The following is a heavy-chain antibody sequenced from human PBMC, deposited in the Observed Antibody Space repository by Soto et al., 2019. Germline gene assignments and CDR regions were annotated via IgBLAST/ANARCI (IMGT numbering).Heavy chain of an antibody. CDR2: ISSSSSTI. Sequence: LXLSCADSGFTFNSYSVNWFRQAPGKGLEWVSYISSSSSTIYYADTVKGRFTISRDNAKNSLYLQMNSLRDEDTAVYYCARSEATQLLPPDNWGQGTLVTVSS. V-gene: IGHV3-48*02. CDR3: ARSEATQLLPPDN. D-gene: IGHD5-18*01. J-gene: IGHJ4*02. CDR1: GFTFNSYS.